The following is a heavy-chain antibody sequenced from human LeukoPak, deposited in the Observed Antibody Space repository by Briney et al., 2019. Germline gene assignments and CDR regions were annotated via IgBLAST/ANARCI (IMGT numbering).Heavy chain of an antibody. Sequence: PGGSLRLSCAASGFTFSSYWMHWVRQAPGKGLVWVSRINPDGSTTSYADSVKGRFTISRDSAKNTLYLQMNSLRAEDTAVYYCARESRAKTYYDFWSGPSSLTDYWGQGTLVTVSS. D-gene: IGHD3-3*01. V-gene: IGHV3-74*01. CDR3: ARESRAKTYYDFWSGPSSLTDY. J-gene: IGHJ4*02. CDR1: GFTFSSYW. CDR2: INPDGSTT.